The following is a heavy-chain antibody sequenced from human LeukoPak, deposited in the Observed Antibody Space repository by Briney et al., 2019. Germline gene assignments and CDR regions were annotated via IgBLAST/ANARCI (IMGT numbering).Heavy chain of an antibody. V-gene: IGHV3-23*01. J-gene: IGHJ4*02. Sequence: GGSLRLSCAASGFTFSSYGMSWVRQASGKGLEWVSAISGSGGSTYYADSVKGRFTISRDNSKNTLYLQMNSLRAEDTAVYYCAKPLFSSSWYFDYWGQGTQVTVSS. CDR2: ISGSGGST. CDR1: GFTFSSYG. D-gene: IGHD6-13*01. CDR3: AKPLFSSSWYFDY.